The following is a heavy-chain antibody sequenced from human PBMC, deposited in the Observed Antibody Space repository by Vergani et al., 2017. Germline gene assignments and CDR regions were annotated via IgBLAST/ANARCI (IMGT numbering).Heavy chain of an antibody. Sequence: QVQLVQSGAEVKKPGASVKVSCKASGYTFTSYGISWVRQAPGQGLEWMGWISGYNGNTNYAQKLQGRVTMTTDTSTSTAYMELRSLRSDGTAVYYCARDPDIVVVPAAPYYYYYYGMDVWGQGTTVTVSS. CDR3: ARDPDIVVVPAAPYYYYYYGMDV. V-gene: IGHV1-18*04. CDR1: GYTFTSYG. D-gene: IGHD2-2*01. J-gene: IGHJ6*02. CDR2: ISGYNGNT.